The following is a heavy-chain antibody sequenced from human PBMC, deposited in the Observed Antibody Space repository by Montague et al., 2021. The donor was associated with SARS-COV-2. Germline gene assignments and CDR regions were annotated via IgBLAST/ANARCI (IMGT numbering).Heavy chain of an antibody. J-gene: IGHJ6*02. V-gene: IGHV3-30-3*01. Sequence: SLRLSCAASGFTFSSYAMHWVRQAPGKGLEWVTIISYDGSNKYYADSVKGRFTISRDNSRNTLYLQMNSLRAEDTAVYYCARGGVDYGMDVWSQGTTVTVSS. CDR1: GFTFSSYA. CDR3: ARGGVDYGMDV. D-gene: IGHD3-10*01. CDR2: ISYDGSNK.